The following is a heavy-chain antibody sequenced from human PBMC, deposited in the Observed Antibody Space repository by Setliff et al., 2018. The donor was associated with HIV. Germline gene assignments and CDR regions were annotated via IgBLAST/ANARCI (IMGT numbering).Heavy chain of an antibody. Sequence: PSETLSLTCTVSGGSITGYYWNWIRQSPGKGLEWIAYIYYTGSTNYNPSLKSRVTISLDTSKNQFSLNVNSVTAADTAVYYCARTPSRGGFDYWGQGTLVTVSS. CDR3: ARTPSRGGFDY. CDR1: GGSITGYY. CDR2: IYYTGST. V-gene: IGHV4-59*01. D-gene: IGHD3-16*01. J-gene: IGHJ4*02.